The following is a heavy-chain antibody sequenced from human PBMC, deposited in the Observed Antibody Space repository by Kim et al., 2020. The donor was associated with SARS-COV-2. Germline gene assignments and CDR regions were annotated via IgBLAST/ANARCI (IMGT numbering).Heavy chain of an antibody. CDR3: AREGRIAAAPFDY. J-gene: IGHJ4*02. V-gene: IGHV3-7*01. D-gene: IGHD6-13*01. Sequence: YVDSGKSRFTISRDSDKNSLYLQMNSLRAEDTAVYYCAREGRIAAAPFDYWGQGTLVTVSS.